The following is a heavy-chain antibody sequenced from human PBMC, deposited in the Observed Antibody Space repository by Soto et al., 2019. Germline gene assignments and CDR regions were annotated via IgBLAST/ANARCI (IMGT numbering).Heavy chain of an antibody. Sequence: ASVKVSCKTSGFTFSKSSVQWMRQARGQRLEWIGWVVVGSDNTRYTQNFQDRVTITRDMSTSTSYMELSSLTSEYTAVYFCAGEIDDYAGFNHWGQGTPVTVSS. CDR3: AGEIDDYAGFNH. CDR2: VVVGSDNT. V-gene: IGHV1-58*01. D-gene: IGHD4-17*01. J-gene: IGHJ5*02. CDR1: GFTFSKSS.